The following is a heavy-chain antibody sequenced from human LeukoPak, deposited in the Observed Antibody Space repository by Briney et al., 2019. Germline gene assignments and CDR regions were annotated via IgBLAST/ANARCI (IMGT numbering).Heavy chain of an antibody. V-gene: IGHV1-46*01. CDR1: GYTFSSYY. CDR3: SSPKSPYEGTGPHN. CDR2: INPSGSNP. J-gene: IGHJ4*02. D-gene: IGHD2-8*02. Sequence: GASVKVSCKASGYTFSSYYIHWVRQAPGQGLQWMGVINPSGSNPRYAEEFQGRVTMTRDTSTNTVNMELSSLRSNDTAVYYCSSPKSPYEGTGPHNWGQGTQVTVSS.